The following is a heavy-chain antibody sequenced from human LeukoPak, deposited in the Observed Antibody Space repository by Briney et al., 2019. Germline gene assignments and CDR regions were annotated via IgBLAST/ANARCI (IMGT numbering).Heavy chain of an antibody. D-gene: IGHD2-2*02. CDR1: GFTFSSYA. V-gene: IGHV3-23*01. Sequence: RPGGSLRLSCAASGFTFSSYAMSWVRQAPGKGLEWVSAISGSGGSTYYADSVKGRFTISRDNSKNTLYLQMNSLGAEDTAVYYCAKVEPAAIIGHFDYWGQGTLVTVSS. CDR3: AKVEPAAIIGHFDY. CDR2: ISGSGGST. J-gene: IGHJ4*02.